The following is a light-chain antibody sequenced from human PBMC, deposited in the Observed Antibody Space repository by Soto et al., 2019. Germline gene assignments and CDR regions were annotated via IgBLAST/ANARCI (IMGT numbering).Light chain of an antibody. V-gene: IGKV1-27*01. CDR1: QVISNY. Sequence: DIQMTQSPSSLSAAVGDRVTITCRASQVISNYLAWYQQKPGKVPKLLIYAASTLQSGVPSRFSGSGSGTDFTLTISSLQPEDVATYYCQKYNSAPWTFSQGTKVQIK. J-gene: IGKJ1*01. CDR3: QKYNSAPWT. CDR2: AAS.